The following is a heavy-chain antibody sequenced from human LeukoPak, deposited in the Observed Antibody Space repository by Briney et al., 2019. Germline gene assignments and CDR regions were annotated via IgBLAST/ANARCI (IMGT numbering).Heavy chain of an antibody. Sequence: ASVKVSCKTSGYSFTDYYIHWVRQAPGQGLEWMGWINTKSGRTSSARKFQGRVTMTRDPSITTVYMDMAWLTTDDTAIYFCARADFIDAGPYLIGPWGQGTLVTVSS. D-gene: IGHD3-3*01. CDR3: ARADFIDAGPYLIGP. CDR1: GYSFTDYY. J-gene: IGHJ5*02. CDR2: INTKSGRT. V-gene: IGHV1-2*02.